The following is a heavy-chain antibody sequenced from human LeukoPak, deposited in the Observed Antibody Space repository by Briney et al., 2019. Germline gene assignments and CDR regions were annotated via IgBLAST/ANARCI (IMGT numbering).Heavy chain of an antibody. Sequence: GASVKVSCKASGYTFTSYYMHWVRQAPGRGLEWMGIINPSGGSTSYSQKFQGRVTMTRDTSTSTVYMELCSLRSEHTAVYYCAREGLCSSSSCCPDYWGQGTLVTVSS. J-gene: IGHJ4*02. CDR2: INPSGGST. CDR1: GYTFTSYY. CDR3: AREGLCSSSSCCPDY. V-gene: IGHV1-46*01. D-gene: IGHD2-2*01.